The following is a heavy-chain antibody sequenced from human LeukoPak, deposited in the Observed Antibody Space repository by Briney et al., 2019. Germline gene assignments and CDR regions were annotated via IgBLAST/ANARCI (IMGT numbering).Heavy chain of an antibody. V-gene: IGHV4-34*01. D-gene: IGHD3-10*01. CDR2: INHSGST. CDR3: ARGWRFGGNFDY. CDR1: GGSFSGYY. Sequence: SETLSLTCAVYGGSFSGYYWSWIRQPPGKGLEWIWEINHSGSTNYNPSLKSRVTISVDTSKHQFSLKLSSVTAADTAVYYCARGWRFGGNFDYWGQGTLVTVSS. J-gene: IGHJ4*02.